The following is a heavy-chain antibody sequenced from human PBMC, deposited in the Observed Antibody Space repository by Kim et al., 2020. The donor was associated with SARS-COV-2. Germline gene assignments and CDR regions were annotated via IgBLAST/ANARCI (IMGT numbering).Heavy chain of an antibody. Sequence: GKGRFTISRDNAKNALYLKMNSLRDEETAVYYCARERPYSYGAYAGYFDYWGQGNLVTVSS. CDR3: ARERPYSYGAYAGYFDY. J-gene: IGHJ4*02. V-gene: IGHV3-48*02. D-gene: IGHD4-17*01.